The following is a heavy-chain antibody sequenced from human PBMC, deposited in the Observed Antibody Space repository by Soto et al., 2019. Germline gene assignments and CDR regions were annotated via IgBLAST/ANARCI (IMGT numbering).Heavy chain of an antibody. J-gene: IGHJ4*02. V-gene: IGHV3-7*01. D-gene: IGHD3-10*01. Sequence: GGSLRLSCAASEFTFSSYWMNWVRQAPGKGLEWVANIKEDGSERYYVDSVKGRFTISRDNAKNSLYLQMNSLRVEDTAVYYCARADGYYYGSGSFYLDYWGQGTLVTVSS. CDR1: EFTFSSYW. CDR3: ARADGYYYGSGSFYLDY. CDR2: IKEDGSER.